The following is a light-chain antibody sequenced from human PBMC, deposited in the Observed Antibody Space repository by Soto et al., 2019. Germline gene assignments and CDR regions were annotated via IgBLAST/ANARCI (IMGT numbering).Light chain of an antibody. CDR2: EVT. Sequence: QSALTQPASVSGSPGQSITISCTGTSSDVGGYNYVSWYQQHPGKAPKLLLSEVTDRASGVSNRFSGSKSGVTASLTISGLQAEDEADYYCSSYTSASTVVFGGGTKLTVL. J-gene: IGLJ3*02. CDR1: SSDVGGYNY. CDR3: SSYTSASTVV. V-gene: IGLV2-14*01.